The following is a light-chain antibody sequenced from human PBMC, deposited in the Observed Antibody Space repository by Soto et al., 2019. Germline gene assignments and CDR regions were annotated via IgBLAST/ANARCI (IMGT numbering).Light chain of an antibody. V-gene: IGLV2-14*01. CDR3: SSYTGSNTPLV. CDR2: DVS. Sequence: QSVLTQPASVSGSPGQSITISFTGTSSDVGGYNYVSWYQQHPGKAPNLIIFDVSNRPSGVSNRFSGSKSGNSASLTISGLQAEDEADYYCSSYTGSNTPLVFGGGTKLTVL. J-gene: IGLJ2*01. CDR1: SSDVGGYNY.